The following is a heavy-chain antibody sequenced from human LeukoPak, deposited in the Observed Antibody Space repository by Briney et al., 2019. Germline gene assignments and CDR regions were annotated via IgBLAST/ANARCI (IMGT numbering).Heavy chain of an antibody. Sequence: GGSLRLSSAASGFTFSDYWMSWVRQAPGKGLEWVANIKQDGSEKYYVDSVKGRFTISRDNAKNSLYLQMNSLRAEDTAVYYCARRYFDYWGQGTLVTVSS. CDR3: ARRYFDY. CDR2: IKQDGSEK. V-gene: IGHV3-7*03. CDR1: GFTFSDYW. J-gene: IGHJ4*02.